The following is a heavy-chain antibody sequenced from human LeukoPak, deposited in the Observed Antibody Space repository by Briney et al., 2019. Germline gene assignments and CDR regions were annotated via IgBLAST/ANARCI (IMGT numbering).Heavy chain of an antibody. CDR3: ARGWPHGNDY. D-gene: IGHD4-23*01. V-gene: IGHV3-74*01. CDR2: IASDGSGT. CDR1: GFTFSSYG. J-gene: IGHJ4*02. Sequence: GGSLRLSCAASGFTFSSYGMHWVRQAPGKGLVWVSRIASDGSGTTYADSVKGRFSISRDNAKNTLYLQMNSLRVEDTAVYYCARGWPHGNDYWGQGTLVTVSS.